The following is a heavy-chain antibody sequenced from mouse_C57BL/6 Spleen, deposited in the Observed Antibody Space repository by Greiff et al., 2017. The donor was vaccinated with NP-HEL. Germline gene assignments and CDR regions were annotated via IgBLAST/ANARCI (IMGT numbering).Heavy chain of an antibody. D-gene: IGHD1-1*01. J-gene: IGHJ4*01. CDR1: GYTFTSYW. Sequence: QVQLQQPGAELVKPGASVKLSCKASGYTFTSYWMQWVKQRPGQGLEWIGEIDPSDSYTNYNQKFKGKATLTVDTSSSTAYMQLSSLTSEDSAVYYCARREGGYYGDYYAMDYWGQGTSVTVSS. V-gene: IGHV1-50*01. CDR2: IDPSDSYT. CDR3: ARREGGYYGDYYAMDY.